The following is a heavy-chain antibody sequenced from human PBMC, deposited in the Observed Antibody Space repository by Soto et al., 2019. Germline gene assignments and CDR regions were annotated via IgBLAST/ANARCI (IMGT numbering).Heavy chain of an antibody. CDR3: ARDSSGYSPTMDV. D-gene: IGHD6-19*01. J-gene: IGHJ6*02. V-gene: IGHV3-66*01. CDR2: IYSGGST. CDR1: GFTVSSNY. Sequence: EVQLVESGGGLVQPGGSLRLSCAASGFTVSSNYMSWVCQAPGKGLEWVSGIYSGGSTYYADAVKGRFTILRDNSKNTLYLQMNSLRAGDTAGYYCARDSSGYSPTMDVWGQGTTVTVSS.